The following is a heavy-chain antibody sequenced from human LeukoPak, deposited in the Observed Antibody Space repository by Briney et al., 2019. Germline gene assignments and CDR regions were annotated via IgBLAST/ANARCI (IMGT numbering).Heavy chain of an antibody. CDR1: GYSISSGYY. CDR2: IYYSGST. J-gene: IGHJ4*02. Sequence: SETLSLTCAVSGYSISSGYYWSWIRQPPGKGLEWIGYIYYSGSTYYNPSLKSRVTISVDTSKNQFSLKLSSVTAADTAVYYCARVGSSGYLRYYFDYWGQGTLVTVSS. D-gene: IGHD3-22*01. V-gene: IGHV4-30-4*08. CDR3: ARVGSSGYLRYYFDY.